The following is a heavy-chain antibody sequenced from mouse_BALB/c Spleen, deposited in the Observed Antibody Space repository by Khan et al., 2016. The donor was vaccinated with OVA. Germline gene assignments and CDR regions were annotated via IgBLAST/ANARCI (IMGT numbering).Heavy chain of an antibody. J-gene: IGHJ3*01. D-gene: IGHD2-4*01. CDR2: IWSAGST. CDR1: GFSLNNYS. CDR3: ARRGYDYGRGALFAY. Sequence: QVQLQQSGPGLVQPSQSLFITCTVSGFSLNNYSVHWVRQSPGKGLEWLGVIWSAGSTDYNAAFISRLTISKDNSRSQVFFKMNSLQPNDTAIYYCARRGYDYGRGALFAYWGPGPLVTVSA. V-gene: IGHV2-2*02.